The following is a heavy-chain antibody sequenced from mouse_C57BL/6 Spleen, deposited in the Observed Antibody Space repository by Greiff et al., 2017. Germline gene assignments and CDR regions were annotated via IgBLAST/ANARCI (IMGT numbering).Heavy chain of an antibody. D-gene: IGHD1-1*01. CDR1: GYTFTSYW. J-gene: IGHJ3*01. CDR2: IYPSDSET. V-gene: IGHV1-61*01. CDR3: ARPCSSYGFAY. Sequence: QVQLQQPGAELVRPGSSVKLSCKASGYTFTSYWMDWVKQRPGQGLEWIGNIYPSDSETHYNQTFKDKATLTVYKSSSPAYLQLRSLTSEDAAVYFSARPCSSYGFAYWGQGTLVTVSA.